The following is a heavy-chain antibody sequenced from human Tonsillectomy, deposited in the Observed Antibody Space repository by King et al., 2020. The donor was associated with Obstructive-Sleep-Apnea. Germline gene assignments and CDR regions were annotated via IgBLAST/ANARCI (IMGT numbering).Heavy chain of an antibody. CDR1: GFTFSSYA. D-gene: IGHD2-21*02. V-gene: IGHV3-23*04. CDR3: AKLGYCGGDCSRPYYFDY. J-gene: IGHJ4*02. CDR2: ISGSGGST. Sequence: VQLVESGGGLVQPGGSLRLSCAASGFTFSSYAMSWVRQAPGKGLEWVSAISGSGGSTYYADSVKGRFTISRDNSKNTLYLQMNSLRAEDTAVYYCAKLGYCGGDCSRPYYFDYWGQGTPVTVSS.